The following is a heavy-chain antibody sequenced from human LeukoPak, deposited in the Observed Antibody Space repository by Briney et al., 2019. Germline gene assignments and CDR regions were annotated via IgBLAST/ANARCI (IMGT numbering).Heavy chain of an antibody. Sequence: SETLSLTCTVSGGSISSSSYYWGWIRQPPGKGLEWIGSIYYSGSTYYNPSLKSRVTISVDTSKNQFSLKLSSVTAADTAVYYCARHPRTYDSSGSHFDYWGQGTLVTVSS. CDR2: IYYSGST. V-gene: IGHV4-39*01. D-gene: IGHD3-22*01. CDR3: ARHPRTYDSSGSHFDY. CDR1: GGSISSSSYY. J-gene: IGHJ4*02.